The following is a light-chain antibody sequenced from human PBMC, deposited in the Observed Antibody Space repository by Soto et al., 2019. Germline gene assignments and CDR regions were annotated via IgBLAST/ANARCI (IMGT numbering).Light chain of an antibody. Sequence: DIQMTQSPSSLSASLGDRVTITFRASQSITTYLKWYRQKPGKAPKLLIYAASSLQSGVPSRFSGSGSGTDFTLTISSLQPEDFATYYCQQANSFPHTFGGGTKVDIK. V-gene: IGKV1-39*01. CDR2: AAS. CDR3: QQANSFPHT. J-gene: IGKJ4*01. CDR1: QSITTY.